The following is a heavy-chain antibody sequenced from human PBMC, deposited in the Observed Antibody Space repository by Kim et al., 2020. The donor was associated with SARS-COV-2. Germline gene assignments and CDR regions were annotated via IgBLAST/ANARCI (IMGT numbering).Heavy chain of an antibody. CDR1: GFTFSGST. CDR3: TRGPPYSESYWDAFDI. J-gene: IGHJ3*02. D-gene: IGHD1-26*01. V-gene: IGHV3-73*01. Sequence: GGSLRLSCATSGFTFSGSTMHWVRQASGKGPEWVGRIRSKANSYETAYAASVKGRFTISRDDSKNTAYLQMNSLKTEDTAVYYCTRGPPYSESYWDAFDIWGQGTMVTVSS. CDR2: IRSKANSYET.